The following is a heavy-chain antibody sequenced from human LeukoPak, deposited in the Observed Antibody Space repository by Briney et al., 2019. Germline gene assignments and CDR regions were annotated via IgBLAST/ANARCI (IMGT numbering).Heavy chain of an antibody. D-gene: IGHD3-22*01. J-gene: IGHJ3*02. CDR1: GDTFFSYY. V-gene: IGHV1-46*01. Sequence: ASVKVSCKASGDTFFSYYMHWVRQAPGQGLEWMGIINPSGGSTSYAQKFQGRVTMTRDTSTSTVYMELSSLRSEDTAVYYCARPMKGSYYDSSEDAFDIWGQGTMVTVSS. CDR3: ARPMKGSYYDSSEDAFDI. CDR2: INPSGGST.